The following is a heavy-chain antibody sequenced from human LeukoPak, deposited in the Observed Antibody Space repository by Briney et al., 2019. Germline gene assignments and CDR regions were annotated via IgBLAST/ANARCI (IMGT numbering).Heavy chain of an antibody. Sequence: GGSLRLSCGASGFTFSIRTMNWVRQAPGKGLEWVSTITNDGVATYYADSVRGRFTVSRDNSRNTLYLQMNSLRVEDTDVYYCAPRGIGGVDWFDPWGQGTLVTVSS. J-gene: IGHJ5*02. CDR3: APRGIGGVDWFDP. V-gene: IGHV3-23*01. CDR1: GFTFSIRT. D-gene: IGHD2-8*02. CDR2: ITNDGVAT.